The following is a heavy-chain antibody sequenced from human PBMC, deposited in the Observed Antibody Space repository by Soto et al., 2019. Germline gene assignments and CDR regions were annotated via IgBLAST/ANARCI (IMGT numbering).Heavy chain of an antibody. D-gene: IGHD2-15*01. CDR2: INSDGSTT. J-gene: IGHJ4*02. Sequence: PGGSLRLSCAASGFTFSTYWMHWVRQTPGKGLVWVSRINSDGSTTTYADSVKGRFTISRDNAKNTLYLQMNSLRAEDTAVYYCARSGGGWADYWGQGTLVTVSS. CDR3: ARSGGGWADY. CDR1: GFTFSTYW. V-gene: IGHV3-74*01.